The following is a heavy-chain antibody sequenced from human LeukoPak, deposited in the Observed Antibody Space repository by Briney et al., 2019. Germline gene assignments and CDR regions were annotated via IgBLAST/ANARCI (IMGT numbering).Heavy chain of an antibody. D-gene: IGHD3-10*01. Sequence: GASVKVSCKASGYTFSSYAMHWVRQAPGQRLEWMGWINAGNGNTKYSQKFQGRVTITRDTSASTAYMELSSLRSEDTAVYYCARDTHYGSGSLDYWGQGTLVTVSS. CDR3: ARDTHYGSGSLDY. CDR2: INAGNGNT. CDR1: GYTFSSYA. J-gene: IGHJ4*02. V-gene: IGHV1-3*01.